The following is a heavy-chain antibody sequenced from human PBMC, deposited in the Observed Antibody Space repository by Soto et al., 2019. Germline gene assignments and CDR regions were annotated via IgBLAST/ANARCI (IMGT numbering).Heavy chain of an antibody. CDR3: ARDQKPGGYTEY. CDR1: GGSLSSDA. J-gene: IGHJ4*02. D-gene: IGHD5-12*01. CDR2: IYYSGST. V-gene: IGHV4-59*01. Sequence: SETLSLTCTVSGGSLSSDAWSWIRQPPGKGLEWIGYIYYSGSTNYNPSLKSRVTISVDTSKNQFSLKLSSVTAADTAVYYCARDQKPGGYTEYWGQGTLVTVS.